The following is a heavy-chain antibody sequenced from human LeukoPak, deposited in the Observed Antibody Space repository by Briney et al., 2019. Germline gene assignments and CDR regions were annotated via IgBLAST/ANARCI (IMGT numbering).Heavy chain of an antibody. J-gene: IGHJ6*02. V-gene: IGHV4-59*01. CDR3: ARFHDFYYGMDV. CDR2: IYYSGST. CDR1: GGSISSYY. Sequence: SETLSLTCTVSGGSISSYYWSWIRQPPGKGLEWIGYIYYSGSTNYNPSLKSRVTISVDTSKNQFSLKLSSVTAADTAVHYCARFHDFYYGMDVWGQGTTVTVSS. D-gene: IGHD3-3*01.